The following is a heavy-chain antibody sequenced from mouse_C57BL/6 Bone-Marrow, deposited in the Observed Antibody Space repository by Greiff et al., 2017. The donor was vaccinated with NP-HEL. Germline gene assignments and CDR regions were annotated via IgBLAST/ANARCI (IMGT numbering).Heavy chain of an antibody. V-gene: IGHV1-61*01. Sequence: QVQLQQPGAELVRPGSSVKLSCKASGYTFTSYWMDWVKQRPGQGLEWIGNIYPSDSETHYNQKFKDKATLTVDKSSSTAYMQLSSLTSEDSAVYYCARHYYDAMDYWGQGTSVTGSS. CDR3: ARHYYDAMDY. D-gene: IGHD1-2*01. CDR1: GYTFTSYW. J-gene: IGHJ4*01. CDR2: IYPSDSET.